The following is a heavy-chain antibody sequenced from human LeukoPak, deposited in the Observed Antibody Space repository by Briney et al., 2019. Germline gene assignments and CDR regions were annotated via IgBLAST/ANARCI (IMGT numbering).Heavy chain of an antibody. J-gene: IGHJ3*01. CDR2: ISYDGSNK. CDR3: AKDQQYSAFDV. D-gene: IGHD5-12*01. CDR1: GFTFSSYA. V-gene: IGHV3-30*18. Sequence: GGSLRLSCAASGFTFSSYAMSWVRQAPGKGLEWVAVISYDGSNKYYADSVKGRFTISRDNSKNTLYLQMNSLRAEDTAVYYCAKDQQYSAFDVWGQGTMVTVSS.